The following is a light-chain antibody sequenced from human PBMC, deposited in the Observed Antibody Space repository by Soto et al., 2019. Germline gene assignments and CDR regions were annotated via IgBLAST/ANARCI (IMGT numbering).Light chain of an antibody. CDR3: CSYAGSSTPLI. J-gene: IGLJ1*01. Sequence: QSVLAQPASVSGSSGPSVTISCTGTSSDVGSYNLVSWYQQHPGKAPKLMIYEVSKRPSGVSNRFSGSKSGNTASLTISGLQAEDEADYYCCSYAGSSTPLIFGTGTKVTVL. CDR2: EVS. CDR1: SSDVGSYNL. V-gene: IGLV2-23*02.